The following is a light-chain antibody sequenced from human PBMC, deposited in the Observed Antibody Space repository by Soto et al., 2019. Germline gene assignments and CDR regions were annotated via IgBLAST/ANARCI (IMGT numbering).Light chain of an antibody. CDR3: QSYDSSLSGSEV. V-gene: IGLV1-40*01. CDR2: GNS. CDR1: SSNIGAGYD. Sequence: QSVLTQPPSVSGAPGQRVTISCTGSSSNIGAGYDVHWYQQLPGTAPKLLIYGNSNRPSGVPDRFSGSKSGTSASLAITGLDAEDEADYYCQSYDSSLSGSEVFGGGTKLTVL. J-gene: IGLJ2*01.